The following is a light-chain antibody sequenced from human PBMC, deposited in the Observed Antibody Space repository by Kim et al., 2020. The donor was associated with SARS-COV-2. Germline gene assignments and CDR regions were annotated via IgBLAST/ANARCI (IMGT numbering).Light chain of an antibody. V-gene: IGKV3D-15*01. J-gene: IGKJ2*01. CDR1: QSIGNN. Sequence: LPGAGGERATLCCRASQSIGNNLAWYQQKPGQAPRLIIYGASTRATDIPARFSGSGFGTDFTLTISGLQSEDFAVYFCQQYKNWYTFGQGTKLEIK. CDR2: GAS. CDR3: QQYKNWYT.